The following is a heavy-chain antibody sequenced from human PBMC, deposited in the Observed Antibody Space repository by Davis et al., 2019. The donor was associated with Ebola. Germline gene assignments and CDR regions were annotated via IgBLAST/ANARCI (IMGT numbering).Heavy chain of an antibody. CDR3: ARDWYDFWSGYYYYYGMDV. CDR1: GFTFSSYG. V-gene: IGHV3-30*03. J-gene: IGHJ6*02. CDR2: ISYDGSNK. D-gene: IGHD3-3*01. Sequence: GESLKISCAASGFTFSSYGMHWVRQAPGKGQEWVAVISYDGSNKYYADSVKGRFTISRDNSKNTLYLQMNSLRAEDTAVYYCARDWYDFWSGYYYYYGMDVWGQGTTVTVSS.